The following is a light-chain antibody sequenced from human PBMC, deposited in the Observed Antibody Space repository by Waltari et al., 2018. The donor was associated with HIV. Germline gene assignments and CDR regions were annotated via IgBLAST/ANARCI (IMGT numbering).Light chain of an antibody. CDR3: QQRTNRPPRP. CDR1: QSVTTY. V-gene: IGKV3-11*01. Sequence: EIVLTQSPAALVLSRGERGTLACRAPQSVTTYLGWDQQTFAQPPRHLLYDASTRATGIPARFTGNGSGTDFTLPISSREPEDFACYFCQQRTNRPPRPFGQGTRL. CDR2: DAS. J-gene: IGKJ5*01.